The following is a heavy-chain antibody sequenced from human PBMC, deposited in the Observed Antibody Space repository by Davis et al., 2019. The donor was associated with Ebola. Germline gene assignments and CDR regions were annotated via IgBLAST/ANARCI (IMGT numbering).Heavy chain of an antibody. D-gene: IGHD5-12*01. J-gene: IGHJ4*02. Sequence: ASVKVSCKASGYTFTSYYMHWVRQAPGQGLEWMGIINPSGGSTSYAQKFQGRVTITADESTSTAYMELSSLRSEDTAVYYCAREWLSSFDYWGQGTLVTVSS. CDR2: INPSGGST. CDR1: GYTFTSYY. CDR3: AREWLSSFDY. V-gene: IGHV1-46*01.